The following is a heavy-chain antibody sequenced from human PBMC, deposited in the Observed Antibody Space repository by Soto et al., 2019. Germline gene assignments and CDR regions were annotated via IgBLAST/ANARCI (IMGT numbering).Heavy chain of an antibody. CDR3: ARRIVSTERFDY. D-gene: IGHD5-12*01. Sequence: SETLSLTCTVSGGSISSGGYYWSWIRQHPGKGLEWIGFVYYTGIARYNPSLKSRVTISVDTSKNQFSLKLTSVTAADTAIYYCARRIVSTERFDYWGQGTLVTVSS. J-gene: IGHJ4*02. CDR2: VYYTGIA. V-gene: IGHV4-61*08. CDR1: GGSISSGGYY.